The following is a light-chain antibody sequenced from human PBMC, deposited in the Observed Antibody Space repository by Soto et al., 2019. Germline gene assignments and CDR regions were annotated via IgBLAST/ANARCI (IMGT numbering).Light chain of an antibody. CDR1: QSISSW. CDR3: QQYNSYSLT. J-gene: IGKJ1*01. Sequence: DIQMTQSPSTLSASVGDRVTITCRASQSISSWLAWYQQKPGKAPKLLTYDASSLESGVPSRFSGSGSGTEFTLTISSLQPDDFATYYCQQYNSYSLTFGQGTKVDI. CDR2: DAS. V-gene: IGKV1-5*01.